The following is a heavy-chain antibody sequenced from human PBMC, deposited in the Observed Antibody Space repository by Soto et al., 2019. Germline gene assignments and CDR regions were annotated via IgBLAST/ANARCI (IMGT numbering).Heavy chain of an antibody. CDR3: ARDQGLGYCSGGSCYSNWFDP. V-gene: IGHV1-3*01. J-gene: IGHJ5*02. CDR2: INAGNGNT. Sequence: GASVKVSCKASGYTFTSYAMHWVRQAPEQRLERMGWINAGNGNTKYSQKFQGRVTITRDTSASTAYMELSSLRSEDTAVYYCARDQGLGYCSGGSCYSNWFDPWGQGTLVTVSS. CDR1: GYTFTSYA. D-gene: IGHD2-15*01.